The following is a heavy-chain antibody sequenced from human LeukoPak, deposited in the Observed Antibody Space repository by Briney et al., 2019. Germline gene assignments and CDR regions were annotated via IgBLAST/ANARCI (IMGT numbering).Heavy chain of an antibody. CDR3: AKDKDYGYYMDV. Sequence: GGSLRLSCAASGFTFSSYGMHWVRQAPGKGLEWVAVIWYDGSDKYYADSVKGRFTISRDNSKNTLYLQMNSLRAEDAAVYYCAKDKDYGYYMDVWGKGTTVTVSS. V-gene: IGHV3-33*06. D-gene: IGHD3-16*01. J-gene: IGHJ6*03. CDR1: GFTFSSYG. CDR2: IWYDGSDK.